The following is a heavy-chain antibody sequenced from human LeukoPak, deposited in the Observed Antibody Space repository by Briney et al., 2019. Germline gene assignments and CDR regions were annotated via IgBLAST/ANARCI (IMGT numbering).Heavy chain of an antibody. CDR3: ARVRTSRMMDINWFDP. J-gene: IGHJ5*02. CDR2: IYTSGST. D-gene: IGHD2-2*03. CDR1: GGSISSGSYY. V-gene: IGHV4-61*02. Sequence: SETLSLTCTVSGGSISSGSYYWSWFRQPAGKGLEWIGRIYTSGSTNYNPSLKSRVTISVDTSKNQFSLKLSSVTAADTAVYYCARVRTSRMMDINWFDPWGQGTLVTVSS.